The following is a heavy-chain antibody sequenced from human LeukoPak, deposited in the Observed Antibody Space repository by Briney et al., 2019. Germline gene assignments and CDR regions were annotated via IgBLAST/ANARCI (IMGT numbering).Heavy chain of an antibody. CDR2: ISGSGGST. Sequence: PGGSLRLSCAASGFTFSSYAMSWVRQAPGKGLEWVSAISGSGGSTHYADSVKGRFTISRDNSKNTLYLQMNSLRAEDTAVYYCAKPYLSYGGNTDYWGQGTLVTVSS. CDR1: GFTFSSYA. J-gene: IGHJ4*02. V-gene: IGHV3-23*01. CDR3: AKPYLSYGGNTDY. D-gene: IGHD4-23*01.